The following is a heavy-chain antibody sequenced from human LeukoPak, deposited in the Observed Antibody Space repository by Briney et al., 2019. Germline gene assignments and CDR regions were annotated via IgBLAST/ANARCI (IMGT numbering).Heavy chain of an antibody. D-gene: IGHD2-15*01. Sequence: PGGSLRLSCEASGFTFSSYGMHWVRQAPGQGLEWVAVIWYDGSNKYYAHSVKGRFTISRDNSKNTLYLQMNSLRAEDTAVYYCAKVGGTPRDCYYYYMDVWGKGTTVTVSS. V-gene: IGHV3-33*06. CDR1: GFTFSSYG. J-gene: IGHJ6*03. CDR2: IWYDGSNK. CDR3: AKVGGTPRDCYYYYMDV.